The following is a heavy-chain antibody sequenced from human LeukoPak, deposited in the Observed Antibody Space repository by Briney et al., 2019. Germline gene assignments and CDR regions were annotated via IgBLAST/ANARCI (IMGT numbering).Heavy chain of an antibody. Sequence: GGSLRLSCAASGFTFSDYYMSWIRQAPGKGPEWVSYISSSGSTIYYADPVKGRFTISRDNAKNSLYLQMNSLRAEDTAVYYCARGYSYGKPIDYWGQGTLVTVSS. J-gene: IGHJ4*02. D-gene: IGHD5-18*01. CDR3: ARGYSYGKPIDY. V-gene: IGHV3-11*01. CDR2: ISSSGSTI. CDR1: GFTFSDYY.